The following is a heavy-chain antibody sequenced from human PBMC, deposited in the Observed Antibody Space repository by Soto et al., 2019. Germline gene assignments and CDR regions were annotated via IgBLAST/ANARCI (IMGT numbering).Heavy chain of an antibody. CDR3: VREWGDLSGSGVFDY. J-gene: IGHJ4*02. Sequence: EPQLVESGGGLVQPGGSLRLSCAASGFTFSFYTMNWVRQTPGKGLEWLAYISRGGSSIYSADSVKGRFTVSRDNANNSVSLQLNSLRREATDVYYCVREWGDLSGSGVFDYWGQGTLVTVSS. D-gene: IGHD6-19*01. CDR2: ISRGGSSI. CDR1: GFTFSFYT. V-gene: IGHV3-48*01.